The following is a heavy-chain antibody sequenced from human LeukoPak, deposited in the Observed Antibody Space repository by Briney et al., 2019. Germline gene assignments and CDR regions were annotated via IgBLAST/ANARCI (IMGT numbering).Heavy chain of an antibody. V-gene: IGHV4-4*07. J-gene: IGHJ4*02. CDR2: ISFSDGT. CDR3: ARIRRHNYDWYADDS. CDR1: GASVSSNY. Sequence: SETLSLTCAVSGASVSSNYWSWIRQFAGERLEWIGRISFSDGTNYSPSLKSRVSMSLDASKNQFSLKLTSVTAADTAVYYCARIRRHNYDWYADDSWGQGALVTVSS. D-gene: IGHD3-9*01.